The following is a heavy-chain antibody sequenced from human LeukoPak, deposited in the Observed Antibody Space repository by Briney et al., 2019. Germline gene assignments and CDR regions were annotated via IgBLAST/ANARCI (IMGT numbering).Heavy chain of an antibody. J-gene: IGHJ6*04. CDR1: GGSFSGYY. CDR3: ARGPHYYGSGSYEYSYYYYYYGMDV. Sequence: SETLSLTCAVYGGSFSGYYWTWIRQPPGKGLEWIGEINHKGSTNYNPSHMSRVSTSVDTSKNQFSLKLSSVTAADTAVYYCARGPHYYGSGSYEYSYYYYYYGMDVWGNGTTVTVSS. V-gene: IGHV4-34*01. CDR2: INHKGST. D-gene: IGHD3-10*01.